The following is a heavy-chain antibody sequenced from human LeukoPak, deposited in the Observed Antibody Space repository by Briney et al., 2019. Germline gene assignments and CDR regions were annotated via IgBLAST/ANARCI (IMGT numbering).Heavy chain of an antibody. D-gene: IGHD3-22*01. CDR2: FDRQERKI. J-gene: IGHJ5*02. CDR1: GRTLSEVS. V-gene: IGHV1-24*01. Sequence: ASVKVSCKVSGRTLSEVSLHWVRQSREKGLEWMGGFDRQERKIWYAQNFQGRVTMTEDTSTDTAFMELNSLRSEDAAVYYCSTVNNDGDGYPLFWFDPWGRGTQVTVSS. CDR3: STVNNDGDGYPLFWFDP.